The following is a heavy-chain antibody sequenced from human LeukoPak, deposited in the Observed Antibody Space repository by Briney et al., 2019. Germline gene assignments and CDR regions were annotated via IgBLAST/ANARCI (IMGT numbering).Heavy chain of an antibody. CDR1: GITFSTSS. Sequence: PGGSLRLSCAASGITFSTSSMSWVRQAPGKGLEWVSAITSGDKTYYADSVRGRFTVSRDNSKNTLFVQMNSLRAEDTAIYYCAKELKKDDTSYGFDYWGQGTLVTVSS. V-gene: IGHV3-23*01. CDR3: AKELKKDDTSYGFDY. J-gene: IGHJ4*02. D-gene: IGHD5-18*01. CDR2: ITSGDKT.